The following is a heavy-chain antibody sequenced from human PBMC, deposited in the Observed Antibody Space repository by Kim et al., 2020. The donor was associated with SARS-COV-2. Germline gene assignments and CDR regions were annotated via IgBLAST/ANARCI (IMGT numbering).Heavy chain of an antibody. D-gene: IGHD2-21*01. CDR1: GFTFNSSA. CDR2: IGSDGSNE. J-gene: IGHJ4*01. Sequence: GGSLRLSCAASGFTFNSSAMHWVRQAPGKGLEWVAGIGSDGSNEHYADSVKGRFTISRDNSKNTLYLQMNSLRAEDTAVYYCARGYYSGDAHSYFFDYWG. V-gene: IGHV3-33*08. CDR3: ARGYYSGDAHSYFFDY.